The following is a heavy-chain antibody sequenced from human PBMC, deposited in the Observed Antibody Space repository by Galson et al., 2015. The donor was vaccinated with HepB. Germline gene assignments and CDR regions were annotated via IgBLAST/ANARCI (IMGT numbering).Heavy chain of an antibody. CDR1: GGSISSSSYY. V-gene: IGHV4-39*01. D-gene: IGHD3-22*01. CDR2: IYYSGST. Sequence: LSLTCTVSGGSISSSSYYWGWIRQPPGKGLEWIGSIYYSGSTYYNPSLKSRVTISVDTSKNQFSLKLSSVTAADTAVYYCARRPLYDSSGYRNYYFDYWGQGTLVTISS. CDR3: ARRPLYDSSGYRNYYFDY. J-gene: IGHJ4*02.